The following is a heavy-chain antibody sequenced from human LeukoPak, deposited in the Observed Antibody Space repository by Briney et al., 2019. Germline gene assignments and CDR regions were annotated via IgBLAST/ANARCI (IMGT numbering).Heavy chain of an antibody. J-gene: IGHJ4*02. CDR3: AKDPGEAGIYYYFDY. CDR1: GFTFSSYG. V-gene: IGHV3-30*18. Sequence: GGSLRLSCAASGFTFSSYGMHWVRQAPGKGLEWVAVISYDGSNKYYADSVKGRFTISRDNSKNTLCLQMNSLRAEDTAVYYCAKDPGEAGIYYYFDYWGQGTLVTVSS. D-gene: IGHD3-10*01. CDR2: ISYDGSNK.